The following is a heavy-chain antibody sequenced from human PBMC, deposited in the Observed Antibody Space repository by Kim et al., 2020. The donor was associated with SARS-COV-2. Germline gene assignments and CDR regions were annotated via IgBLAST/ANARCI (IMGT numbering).Heavy chain of an antibody. Sequence: SETLSLRCAVYVGSLSGYHWTWIRQPPGKGLEWIGEIDHTGATSYNPSLNSRAAISVDTSKNQISLQLNSITAADTAVYFCARGWVGVVPSPILGLGPHSDYYAIGVWGQGTTVTVSS. CDR1: VGSLSGYH. J-gene: IGHJ6*02. D-gene: IGHD3-3*01. CDR2: IDHTGAT. CDR3: ARGWVGVVPSPILGLGPHSDYYAIGV. V-gene: IGHV4-34*01.